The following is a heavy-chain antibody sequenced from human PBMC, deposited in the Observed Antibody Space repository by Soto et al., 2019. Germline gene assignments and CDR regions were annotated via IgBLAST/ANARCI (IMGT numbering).Heavy chain of an antibody. CDR3: ATSQKGYNWNYFDH. CDR2: VFYTGFT. Sequence: SETLSLTCAVSGASISGSYYYWAWLRQSPGKGPEWIGSVFYTGFTSYNPSLESRVSVSVDTSRSQFSLKLSAVTAADTAVYYCATSQKGYNWNYFDHWGQGALVTVSS. D-gene: IGHD1-20*01. J-gene: IGHJ4*02. V-gene: IGHV4-39*01. CDR1: GASISGSYYY.